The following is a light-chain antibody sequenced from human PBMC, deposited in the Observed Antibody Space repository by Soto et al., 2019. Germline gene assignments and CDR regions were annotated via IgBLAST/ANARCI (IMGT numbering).Light chain of an antibody. CDR2: EVS. Sequence: QSALTQPPSVSASPGQSVTIPCTATSSDVGAYNYVSWYQQHPGKAPKLMIYEVSNRPSGISNRFSGSKSGNTASLTLSGLQAEDEADYYCSSYTSSSTLVFGGGTKVTVL. CDR1: SSDVGAYNY. J-gene: IGLJ2*01. CDR3: SSYTSSSTLV. V-gene: IGLV2-14*01.